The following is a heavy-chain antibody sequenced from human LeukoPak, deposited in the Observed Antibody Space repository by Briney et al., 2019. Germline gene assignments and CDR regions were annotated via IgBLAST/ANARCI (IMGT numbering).Heavy chain of an antibody. J-gene: IGHJ4*02. D-gene: IGHD3-10*01. CDR3: ARGSWVLWFGELSGVDY. V-gene: IGHV1-2*02. Sequence: ASVKVSCKASGYTFTGYYMHWVRQAPGQGLEWMGWIDPNSGGTNYAQKFQGRVTMTRDTSISTAYMELSRLRSDGTAVYYCARGSWVLWFGELSGVDYWGQGTLVTVSS. CDR2: IDPNSGGT. CDR1: GYTFTGYY.